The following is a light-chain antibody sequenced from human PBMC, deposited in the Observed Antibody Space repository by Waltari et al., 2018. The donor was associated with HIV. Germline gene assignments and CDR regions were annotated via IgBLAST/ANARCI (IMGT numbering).Light chain of an antibody. CDR1: SSNIGSNT. Sequence: QSVVTQPPSASGTPGQRVTISCSGSSSNIGSNTINWFQQLPGTAPKLLIYNNNLRPSGVPGRFAGSKSGTSASLAISGLQSDDEADFYCAAWDDSLNAWVFGGGTKLTVL. V-gene: IGLV1-44*01. CDR3: AAWDDSLNAWV. CDR2: NNN. J-gene: IGLJ3*02.